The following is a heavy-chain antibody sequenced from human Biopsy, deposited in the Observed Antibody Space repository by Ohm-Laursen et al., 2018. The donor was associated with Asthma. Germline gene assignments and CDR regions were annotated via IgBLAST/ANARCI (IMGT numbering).Heavy chain of an antibody. CDR3: ARAVSSSSYWYFDL. CDR2: IYYSGRT. D-gene: IGHD6-6*01. V-gene: IGHV4-39*02. J-gene: IGHJ2*01. CDR1: GDAMSTSGSY. Sequence: SETLSLTCIVSGDAMSTSGSYWGWIRQSPGRGLEWIGSIYYSGRTHHNPSLESRVTISADTSKNHFSLKVTSVTAADTAVYYCARAVSSSSYWYFDLWGRGDLVTVSS.